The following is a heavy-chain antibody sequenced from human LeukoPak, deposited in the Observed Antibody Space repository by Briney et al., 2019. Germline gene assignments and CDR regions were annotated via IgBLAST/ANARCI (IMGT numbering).Heavy chain of an antibody. D-gene: IGHD2-2*03. CDR3: ARLWIVATWFDA. CDR2: IFYSGKT. V-gene: IGHV4-39*02. J-gene: IGHJ5*02. Sequence: SETLSLTCTVSNGSMTSESYYWAWVRQPPGKGQEWIGTIFYSGKTYYSASLKSRVTVSLDTSKKNFSLRLSSVTAADTAVYYCARLWIVATWFDAWGQGALVTVSS. CDR1: NGSMTSESYY.